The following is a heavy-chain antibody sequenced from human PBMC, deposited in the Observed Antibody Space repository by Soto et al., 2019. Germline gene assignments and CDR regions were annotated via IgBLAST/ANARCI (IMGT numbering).Heavy chain of an antibody. J-gene: IGHJ1*01. CDR3: VKDDGGYPSTAPH. D-gene: IGHD3-22*01. V-gene: IGHV3-23*01. CDR1: GITISNYP. CDR2: ISSSGDRT. Sequence: EVQLLESGGGLVQPGGSLRLSCAASGITISNYPMSWVRQAPGKGLDWVSGISSSGDRTYYADSAKGRFTISKDISKNSLSLQLDNLGVEDTAVDFCVKDDGGYPSTAPHWGQGTLVTVSS.